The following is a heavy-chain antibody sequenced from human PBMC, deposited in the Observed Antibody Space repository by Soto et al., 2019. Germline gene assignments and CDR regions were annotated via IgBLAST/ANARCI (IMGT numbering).Heavy chain of an antibody. V-gene: IGHV4-59*01. CDR1: GGSISSYY. J-gene: IGHJ5*02. D-gene: IGHD4-17*01. CDR2: IYYSGST. CDR3: ARDTYGNWFDP. Sequence: ETLSLTCTVSGGSISSYYWSWIRQPPGKGLEWIGYIYYSGSTNYNPSLKSRVTISVDTSKNQFSLKLSSVTAADTAVYYCARDTYGNWFDPWGQGTLANV.